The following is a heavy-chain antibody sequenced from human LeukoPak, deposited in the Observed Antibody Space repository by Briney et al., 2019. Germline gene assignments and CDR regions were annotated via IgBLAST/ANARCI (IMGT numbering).Heavy chain of an antibody. CDR3: ASRTRRYWLDP. D-gene: IGHD3-9*01. V-gene: IGHV4-39*01. J-gene: IGHJ5*02. CDR2: IYYSGST. Sequence: SETLSLTCTVSGDSISSSSYYWGWIRQPPGKGLEWIGSIYYSGSTYYNPSLKSRVTISVDTSKNQFSLKLSSVTAADTAVYFCASRTRRYWLDPWGQGTLVTVS. CDR1: GDSISSSSYY.